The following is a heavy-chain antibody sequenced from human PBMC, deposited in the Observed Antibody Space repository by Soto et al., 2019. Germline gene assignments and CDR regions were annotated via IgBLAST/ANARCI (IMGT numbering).Heavy chain of an antibody. CDR3: AHRRVRDSSGENFDS. D-gene: IGHD6-19*01. CDR1: GFSLNTNAVG. Sequence: QITLKESGPPLVKPTPTLTLTCTFSGFSLNTNAVGVAWIRQPPGKALEWLALLYWDADKRYSPSLKSRLTITTDTSKNQVVLTMTNMDPEDTATYYCAHRRVRDSSGENFDSWGQGTLVTVSS. J-gene: IGHJ4*02. V-gene: IGHV2-5*02. CDR2: LYWDADK.